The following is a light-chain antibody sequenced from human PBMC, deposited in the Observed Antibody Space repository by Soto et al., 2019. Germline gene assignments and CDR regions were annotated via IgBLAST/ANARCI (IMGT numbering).Light chain of an antibody. CDR3: SSYTSTFTLV. J-gene: IGLJ2*01. CDR1: RSDVGVYNY. Sequence: QSALTQPASVSGSPGQSITISCTGTRSDVGVYNYVSWYQQHPGKAPKLMIYEVTNRPSGVSNRFSGSKSGNTASLTISGLQADDEADYYCSSYTSTFTLVFGGGPKATVL. V-gene: IGLV2-14*01. CDR2: EVT.